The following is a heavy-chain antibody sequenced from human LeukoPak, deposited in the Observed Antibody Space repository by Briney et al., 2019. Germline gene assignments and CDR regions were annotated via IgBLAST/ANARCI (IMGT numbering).Heavy chain of an antibody. CDR3: ARAVCDSSGSCLYDY. J-gene: IGHJ4*01. CDR1: GFTFSGYG. D-gene: IGHD3-22*01. CDR2: IWYDGSNK. Sequence: GGSLRLSYAASGFTFSGYGMPWVRQAPGKGLEWVAVIWYDGSNKYYADSVKGRFTISRDNSKNTLFLQMNSLRVEDTAVYYCARAVCDSSGSCLYDYWGHGTLVTVSS. V-gene: IGHV3-33*01.